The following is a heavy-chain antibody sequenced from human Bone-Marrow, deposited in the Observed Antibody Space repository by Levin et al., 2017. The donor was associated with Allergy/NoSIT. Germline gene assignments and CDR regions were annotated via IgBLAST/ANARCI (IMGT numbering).Heavy chain of an antibody. CDR3: ARGDYFDDSYYPANYFDS. D-gene: IGHD3-10*01. Sequence: TSETLSLTCTVSGGSISSYYWSWIRQPAGKGLEWIGRMHRSGTSNYNPSLKSRVTMSVDTSKNQFSLRLNSVTAADTAVYYCARGDYFDDSYYPANYFDSWGQGILVTVSS. CDR2: MHRSGTS. V-gene: IGHV4-4*07. J-gene: IGHJ4*02. CDR1: GGSISSYY.